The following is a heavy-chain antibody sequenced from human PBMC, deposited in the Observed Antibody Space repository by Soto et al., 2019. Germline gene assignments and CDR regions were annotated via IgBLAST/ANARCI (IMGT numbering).Heavy chain of an antibody. J-gene: IGHJ4*02. CDR3: ARWGTTGGFDL. Sequence: QVQLVESGGGVVQPGTSLRLSCAASGFRFKSFVMHWVRQAPGKGLEWVAFTSYDGNNKDYGDSVKGRFTASRDNSQNTLHLQMDSLRPEDTALYYCARWGTTGGFDLWGQGTLVSVSS. V-gene: IGHV3-30*19. CDR2: TSYDGNNK. D-gene: IGHD3-16*01. CDR1: GFRFKSFV.